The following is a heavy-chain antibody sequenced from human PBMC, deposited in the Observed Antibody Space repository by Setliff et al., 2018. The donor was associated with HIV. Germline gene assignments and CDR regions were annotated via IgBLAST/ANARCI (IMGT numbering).Heavy chain of an antibody. CDR2: MNPNSGDT. Sequence: ASVKVSCKASGHTFSNYDVIWVRRATGQGLEWMGWMNPNSGDTGYAQKFQGRVIMTRDKAISTAYMELSSLTSADTAVYYCASGKGVRGVIITGGLDVWGKGTTVTVS. CDR3: ASGKGVRGVIITGGLDV. D-gene: IGHD3-10*01. J-gene: IGHJ6*03. V-gene: IGHV1-8*01. CDR1: GHTFSNYD.